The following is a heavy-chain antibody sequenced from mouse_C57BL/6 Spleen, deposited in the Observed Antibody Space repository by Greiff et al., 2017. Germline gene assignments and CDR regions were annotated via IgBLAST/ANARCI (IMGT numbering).Heavy chain of an antibody. J-gene: IGHJ4*01. V-gene: IGHV1-59*01. D-gene: IGHD2-1*01. CDR1: GYTFTSYW. CDR3: ARSIYYGNPYAMDY. CDR2: IDPSDSYT. Sequence: QVQLQQPGAELVRPGTSVKLSCKASGYTFTSYWMHWVKQRPGQGLAWIGVIDPSDSYTNYNHKFKGKATLTVDPSSSTAYMQLSSLTSEDSAVYYCARSIYYGNPYAMDYWGQGTSVTVSS.